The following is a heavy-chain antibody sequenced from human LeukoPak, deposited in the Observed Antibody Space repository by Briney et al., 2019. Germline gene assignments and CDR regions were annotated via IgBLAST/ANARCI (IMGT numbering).Heavy chain of an antibody. D-gene: IGHD4-23*01. CDR2: IYSGGST. V-gene: IGHV3-53*01. CDR3: AKDQYGGNPQYYFDY. Sequence: GGSLRLSCAASGFTVSSNYMSWVRQAPGKGLEWVSIIYSGGSTYYADSVKGRFIISRDNSKNTLYLQMNSLRAEDTAVYYCAKDQYGGNPQYYFDYWGQGTLVTVSS. CDR1: GFTVSSNY. J-gene: IGHJ4*02.